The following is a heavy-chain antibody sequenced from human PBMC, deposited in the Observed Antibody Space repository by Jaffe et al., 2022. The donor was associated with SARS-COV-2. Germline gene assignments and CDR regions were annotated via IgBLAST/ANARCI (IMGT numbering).Heavy chain of an antibody. CDR1: GYTFTSYW. J-gene: IGHJ4*02. CDR2: IYPGDSDT. D-gene: IGHD3-22*01. V-gene: IGHV5-51*01. Sequence: EVQLVQSGAEVKKSGESLKISCSTSGYTFTSYWIGWVRQMPGKGLEWMGIIYPGDSDTRYNPSFQGQVTISVDKSINTAYLQWNSLKASDTAMYYCARHGGGYYYDSSGSYSHFDYWGQGALVTVSS. CDR3: ARHGGGYYYDSSGSYSHFDY.